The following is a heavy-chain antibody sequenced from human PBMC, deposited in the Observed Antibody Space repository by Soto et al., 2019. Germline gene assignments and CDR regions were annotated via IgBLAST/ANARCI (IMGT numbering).Heavy chain of an antibody. CDR2: ISSSAT. CDR3: ARRAFEGPIDV. J-gene: IGHJ4*02. V-gene: IGHV3-11*06. Sequence: LRLSCAASGFSFSDYYMTWVRQAPGKGLEWVSYISSSATYTSYADSVKGRFTISRDNPKKSLYLQMNSLRVDDTAVYYCARRAFEGPIDVWGQGTLVTVSS. D-gene: IGHD3-9*01. CDR1: GFSFSDYY.